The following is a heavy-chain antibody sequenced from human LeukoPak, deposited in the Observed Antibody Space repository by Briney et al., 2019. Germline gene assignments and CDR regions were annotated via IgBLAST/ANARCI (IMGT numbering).Heavy chain of an antibody. CDR1: GFTFSSYG. Sequence: SGGSLRLSCAASGFTFSSYGMHWVRQAPGKGLEWVAVISYDGSNKYYADSVKGRFTISRDNSKNTLYLQMNSLRAEDTAVYYCAIPGEGAHFDYWGQGTLVTVSS. V-gene: IGHV3-30*03. J-gene: IGHJ4*02. CDR2: ISYDGSNK. D-gene: IGHD3-10*01. CDR3: AIPGEGAHFDY.